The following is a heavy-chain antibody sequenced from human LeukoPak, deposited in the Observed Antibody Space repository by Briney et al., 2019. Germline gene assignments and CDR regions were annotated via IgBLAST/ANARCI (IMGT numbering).Heavy chain of an antibody. V-gene: IGHV3-21*01. CDR1: GFTFSSYS. Sequence: GGSLRLSCAASGFTFSSYSMNWVRQAPGKGLEWVSSISSSSSYIYYADSVKGRFTISRDNSKNTLYLQMNSLRAEDTAVYYCAKDNFRYMDVWGKGTTVTVSS. CDR3: AKDNFRYMDV. CDR2: ISSSSSYI. J-gene: IGHJ6*03. D-gene: IGHD1-1*01.